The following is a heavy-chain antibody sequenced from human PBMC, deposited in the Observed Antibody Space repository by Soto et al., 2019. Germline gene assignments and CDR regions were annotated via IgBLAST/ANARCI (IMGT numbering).Heavy chain of an antibody. D-gene: IGHD3-3*01. CDR2: IKQDGSEK. J-gene: IGHJ5*02. CDR1: GFTFSSYW. V-gene: IGHV3-7*01. CDR3: AREAGDGPYYDFWSGYFNWFDP. Sequence: PGGSMRLSCAASGFTFSSYWVSWVRQAPGKGLEWVANIKQDGSEKYYVDSVKGRFTISRDNAKNSLYLQMNSLRAEDTAVYYCAREAGDGPYYDFWSGYFNWFDPWGQGTLVTVSS.